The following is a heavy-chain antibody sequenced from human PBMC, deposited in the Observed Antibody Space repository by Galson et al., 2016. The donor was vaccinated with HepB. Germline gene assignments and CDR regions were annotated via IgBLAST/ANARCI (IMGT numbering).Heavy chain of an antibody. CDR2: IDSGGGGRT. Sequence: SLRLSCAASGFTFSSYPMTWVRQAPGRGLDWVSSIDSGGGGRTYYADSVKGRFTISGDNAQNSVYLQMNSLRPEDTAIYYCARGGVSITIFGVVPYFDSWGQGALVTVSS. J-gene: IGHJ4*02. D-gene: IGHD3-3*01. CDR3: ARGGVSITIFGVVPYFDS. CDR1: GFTFSSYP. V-gene: IGHV3-23*01.